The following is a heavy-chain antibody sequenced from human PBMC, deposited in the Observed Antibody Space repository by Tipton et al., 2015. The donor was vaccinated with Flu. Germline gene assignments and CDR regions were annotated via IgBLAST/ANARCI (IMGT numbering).Heavy chain of an antibody. CDR3: ARRDYSNYVSDPKSWFDP. D-gene: IGHD4-11*01. Sequence: TLSLTCTVSGDSISRGSYYYNWIRQPAGEGLEWIGRIYTNANTNYKASLKSRVTISIDRSRNQVSLTLSSVTAADTAVYYCARRDYSNYVSDPKSWFDPWGQGIQVTVST. V-gene: IGHV4-61*02. CDR2: IYTNANT. CDR1: GDSISRGSYY. J-gene: IGHJ5*02.